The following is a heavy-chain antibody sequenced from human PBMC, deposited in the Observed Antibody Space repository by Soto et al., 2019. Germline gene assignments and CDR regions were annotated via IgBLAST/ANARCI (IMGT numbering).Heavy chain of an antibody. J-gene: IGHJ5*01. CDR1: GFTFSTFE. V-gene: IGHV3-23*01. Sequence: EVPLLESGGGLVQPGGSLRLSCAAAGFTFSTFEMSWVRQAPGRGLEWVSFISDDSSRTYYADAVKGRFTISRDNSKHTVYLQMNSLTAEDTAVYACVKGGWLDFWGQGALVTVSS. CDR3: VKGGWLDF. D-gene: IGHD3-16*01. CDR2: ISDDSSRT.